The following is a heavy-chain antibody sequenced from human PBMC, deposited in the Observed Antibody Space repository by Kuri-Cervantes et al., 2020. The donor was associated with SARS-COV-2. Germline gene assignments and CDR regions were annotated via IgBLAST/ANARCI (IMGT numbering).Heavy chain of an antibody. J-gene: IGHJ6*03. CDR3: ARGRESNSPYYYHYFMDV. V-gene: IGHV4-34*01. Sequence: GSLRLSCAVYGGSFRGYYWTWIRQSPGKGLEWIGEINRSGSATYNPSLQSRVFISVDTSKNQFSLKLISVTAADTAVYYCARGRESNSPYYYHYFMDVWGKGTTVTVSS. CDR2: INRSGSA. D-gene: IGHD5-24*01. CDR1: GGSFRGYY.